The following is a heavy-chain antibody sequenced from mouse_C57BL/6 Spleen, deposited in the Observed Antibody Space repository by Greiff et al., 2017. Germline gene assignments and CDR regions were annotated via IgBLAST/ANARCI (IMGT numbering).Heavy chain of an antibody. D-gene: IGHD1-1*01. Sequence: VQLQQSGPELVKPGASVKISCKASGYAFSSSWMNWVKQRPGKGLEWIGRIYPGDGDTNYNGKFKGKATLTADKSSSTAYMQLSSLTSEDSAVYFCARSGATVVAPFEYWGQGTLVTVSA. CDR3: ARSGATVVAPFEY. CDR2: IYPGDGDT. CDR1: GYAFSSSW. J-gene: IGHJ3*01. V-gene: IGHV1-82*01.